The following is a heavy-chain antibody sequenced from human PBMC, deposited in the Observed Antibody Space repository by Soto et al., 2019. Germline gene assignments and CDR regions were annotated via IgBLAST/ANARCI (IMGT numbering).Heavy chain of an antibody. CDR1: GYTFTNYY. CDR2: IDPSDSYI. V-gene: IGHV5-10-1*01. Sequence: PGESLKISCQASGYTFTNYYIAWVRQVPGKGLEWMGRIDPSDSYIKYSPSFEGHVTKSVDKSISTAFLQWSRLEASDTAMYFCAIPLARTTPFDYWGQGSLVTVSS. J-gene: IGHJ4*02. D-gene: IGHD1-7*01. CDR3: AIPLARTTPFDY.